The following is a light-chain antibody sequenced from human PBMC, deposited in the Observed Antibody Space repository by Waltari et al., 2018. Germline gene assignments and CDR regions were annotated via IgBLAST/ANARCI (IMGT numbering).Light chain of an antibody. CDR2: EGS. J-gene: IGLJ2*01. CDR3: CSYAGSSTPVV. V-gene: IGLV2-23*01. Sequence: QSALTQPASVSGSPGQSITITCTGTSSDVGSSNLVPWYQQHPGKAPKLMIYEGSKRPSGVSNRFSGSKSGNTASLTSSGLQAEDEADYYCCSYAGSSTPVVFGGGTKLTVL. CDR1: SSDVGSSNL.